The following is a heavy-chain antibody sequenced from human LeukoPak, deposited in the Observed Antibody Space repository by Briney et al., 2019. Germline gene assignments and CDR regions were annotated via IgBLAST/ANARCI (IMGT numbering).Heavy chain of an antibody. CDR1: GYTFNSYG. CDR2: ISAYNGNT. V-gene: IGHV1-18*01. J-gene: IGHJ6*03. D-gene: IGHD5-18*01. Sequence: AASVKVSCKASGYTFNSYGISWVRQAPGQGLEWMGWISAYNGNTNYAQKLQGRVTMTTDTSTSTAYMELRSLRSDDTAVYYCARAVDTAMAGYYYYMDVWGKGTTVTVS. CDR3: ARAVDTAMAGYYYYMDV.